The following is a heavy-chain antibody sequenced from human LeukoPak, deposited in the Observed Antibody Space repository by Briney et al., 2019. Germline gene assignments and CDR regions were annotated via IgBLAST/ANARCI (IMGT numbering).Heavy chain of an antibody. V-gene: IGHV3-9*01. J-gene: IGHJ4*02. Sequence: PGGSLRLSCAASGFTFDNNAMHWVRQAPGKGLEWVSSINWKSDNMDYADSVKGRFTISRDNARNSLYLQMNSLRVEDTALYYCAKGGSDCTNGICRYFDYWGQGTLVTVSS. CDR2: INWKSDNM. D-gene: IGHD2-8*01. CDR3: AKGGSDCTNGICRYFDY. CDR1: GFTFDNNA.